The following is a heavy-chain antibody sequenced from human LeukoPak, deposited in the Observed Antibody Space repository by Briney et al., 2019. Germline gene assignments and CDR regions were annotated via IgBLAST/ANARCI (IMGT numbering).Heavy chain of an antibody. CDR1: GFTFSNFA. J-gene: IGHJ4*02. Sequence: PGGSLRLSCAASGFTFSNFAMHWVRQAPGKGLEWVAVIWYDGINEYYADSVKGRFTISRDNSKNTLYLQLNSLRAEDTAVYYCAKSGNSMVPATGHFDYWGRGTLVTVSS. V-gene: IGHV3-33*06. CDR3: AKSGNSMVPATGHFDY. CDR2: IWYDGINE. D-gene: IGHD2-21*02.